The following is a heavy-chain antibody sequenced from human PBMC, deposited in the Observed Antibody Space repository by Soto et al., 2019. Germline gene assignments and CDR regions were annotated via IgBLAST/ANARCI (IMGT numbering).Heavy chain of an antibody. D-gene: IGHD2-15*01. CDR2: IYYSGST. CDR1: GGSISSSSYY. J-gene: IGHJ5*02. V-gene: IGHV4-39*01. Sequence: PSETLSLTCTVSGGSISSSSYYWGWIRQPPGKGLEWIGSIYYSGSTYYNPSLKSRVTISVDTSKNQFSLKLSSVTAADTAVYYCARPQLMYCSGGSCGWFDPWGQGTLVTVSS. CDR3: ARPQLMYCSGGSCGWFDP.